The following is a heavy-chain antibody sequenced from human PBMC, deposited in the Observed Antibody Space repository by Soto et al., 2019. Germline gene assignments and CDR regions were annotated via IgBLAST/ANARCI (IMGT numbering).Heavy chain of an antibody. J-gene: IGHJ5*02. CDR2: IYYSGST. V-gene: IGHV4-31*03. D-gene: IGHD6-13*01. Sequence: SETLSLTCTVSGVSISSGGHYWSWIRQHPGKGLEWIGYIYYSGSTYYNPSLKSRVTISVDTSKNQFSLKLSSVTAADTAVYYCARAAHYSSPFRWFDPWGQGTLVTVSS. CDR3: ARAAHYSSPFRWFDP. CDR1: GVSISSGGHY.